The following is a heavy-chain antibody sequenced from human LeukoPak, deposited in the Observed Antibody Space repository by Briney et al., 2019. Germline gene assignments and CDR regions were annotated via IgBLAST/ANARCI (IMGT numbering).Heavy chain of an antibody. Sequence: PGGSLRLSCEASGITFSKTWMSWVRQAPGKGLEWVSYISSGNTIYYTDSVKGRFTISRDNSKNTLYLQMNSLRAEDTAVYYCAKDFYPEAVAGRMGAFDIWGQGTMVTVSS. D-gene: IGHD6-19*01. J-gene: IGHJ3*02. CDR2: ISSGNTI. CDR1: GITFSKTW. CDR3: AKDFYPEAVAGRMGAFDI. V-gene: IGHV3-69-1*01.